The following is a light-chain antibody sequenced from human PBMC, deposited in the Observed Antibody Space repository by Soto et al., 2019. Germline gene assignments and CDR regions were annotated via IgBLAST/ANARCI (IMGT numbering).Light chain of an antibody. CDR1: QNIRDW. Sequence: GDRVTITCRASQNIRDWLAWYQQKPGKAPKLLIYDASNLESGVPSRFTGSGSGPEFTLTINSLQSEDFAIYYCQPYNNSPLTFGGGTKVDIK. J-gene: IGKJ4*01. V-gene: IGKV1-5*01. CDR2: DAS. CDR3: QPYNNSPLT.